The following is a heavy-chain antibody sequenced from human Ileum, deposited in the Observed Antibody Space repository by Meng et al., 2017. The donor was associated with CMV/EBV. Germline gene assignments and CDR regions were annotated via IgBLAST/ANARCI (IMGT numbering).Heavy chain of an antibody. J-gene: IGHJ6*02. CDR2: ISHSGRT. V-gene: IGHV4-59*01. CDR3: ARGRVYYYGWNPPYGMDV. Sequence: SETLSLTCTVSGGSITNFYWTWIRQPPGKGLEWIGYISHSGRTNYNPSLKSRLTMPVDASQSQFSLNLSSVTAADTAAYYCARGRVYYYGWNPPYGMDVWGQGTTVTVSS. D-gene: IGHD3-10*01. CDR1: GGSITNFY.